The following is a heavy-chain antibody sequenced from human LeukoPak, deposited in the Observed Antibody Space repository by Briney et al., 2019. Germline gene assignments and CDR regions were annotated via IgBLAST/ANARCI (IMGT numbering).Heavy chain of an antibody. Sequence: GASVKVSCKASGYTFTGYYMHWVRQAPGQGLEWMGWINPNSGDTNCAQKFQGWVTMTRDTSISTACMELSRLRSEDTAVYYCARMPDDYWSGYSRPFDYWGQGTLVTVSS. V-gene: IGHV1-2*04. CDR1: GYTFTGYY. D-gene: IGHD3-3*01. J-gene: IGHJ4*02. CDR3: ARMPDDYWSGYSRPFDY. CDR2: INPNSGDT.